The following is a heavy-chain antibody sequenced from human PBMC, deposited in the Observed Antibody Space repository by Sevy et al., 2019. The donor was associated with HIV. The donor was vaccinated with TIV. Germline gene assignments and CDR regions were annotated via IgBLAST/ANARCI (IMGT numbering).Heavy chain of an antibody. CDR1: GFTFSSYS. CDR3: ARDGGYSNY. CDR2: ISSSSSTI. J-gene: IGHJ4*02. D-gene: IGHD5-18*01. V-gene: IGHV3-48*01. Sequence: GGSLRLSCAASGFTFSSYSMNWVRQAPGKGLEWVSYISSSSSTIYYADSVKGRFTISRDNAKNSVYLQMNSVRAEDTAVYYCARDGGYSNYWGQGTLVTVSS.